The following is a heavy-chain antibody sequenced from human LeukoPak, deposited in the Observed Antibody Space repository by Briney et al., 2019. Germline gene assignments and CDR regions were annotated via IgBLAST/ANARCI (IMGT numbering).Heavy chain of an antibody. CDR2: FDPEDGET. V-gene: IGHV1-24*01. CDR3: ARRGVGLGWFDP. CDR1: GYTFTSYA. J-gene: IGHJ5*02. D-gene: IGHD1-26*01. Sequence: ASVKVSCKASGYTFTSYAMHWVRQAPGKGLEWMGGFDPEDGETINAQKFQGRVTMTEDTSTDTAYMELSSLRAEDTAVYYCARRGVGLGWFDPWGQGTLVIVSS.